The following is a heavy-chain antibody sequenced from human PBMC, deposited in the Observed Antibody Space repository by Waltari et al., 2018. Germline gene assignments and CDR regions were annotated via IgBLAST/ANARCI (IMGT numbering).Heavy chain of an antibody. J-gene: IGHJ4*02. D-gene: IGHD2-21*02. CDR3: VRNQVETPLGY. CDR1: GVTVGNNY. CDR2: IYSGGGI. V-gene: IGHV3-53*01. Sequence: EVQLVESGGDLIQPGGSLRLSCAASGVTVGNNYMTWLRQAPGKGLEWVAVIYSGGGIQYADSVKGRFTISRDNSKNTVYLQMNSLRTEDTAMYYCVRNQVETPLGYWGQGTLVTVSS.